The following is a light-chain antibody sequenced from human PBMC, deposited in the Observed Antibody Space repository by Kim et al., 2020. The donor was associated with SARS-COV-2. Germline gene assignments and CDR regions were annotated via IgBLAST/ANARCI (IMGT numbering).Light chain of an antibody. CDR2: GAS. V-gene: IGKV3-20*01. Sequence: TLSLTPGERATHSCRASQSLSSNFLAWYQQKPGQAPRLLIYGASNRATDIPDRFSGSGSGTDFTLTISRLEPEDSAVYYCQQYGSSFGQGTKLEI. CDR3: QQYGSS. CDR1: QSLSSNF. J-gene: IGKJ2*01.